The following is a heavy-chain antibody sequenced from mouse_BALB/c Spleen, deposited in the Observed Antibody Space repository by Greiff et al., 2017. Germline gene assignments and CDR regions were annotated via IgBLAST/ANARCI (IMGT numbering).Heavy chain of an antibody. J-gene: IGHJ1*01. D-gene: IGHD1-1*01. CDR1: GFSLTSYG. CDR2: IWSGGST. CDR3: ARNYYGSSWYFDV. V-gene: IGHV2-2*02. Sequence: VQLQQSGPGLVQPSQSLSITCTVSGFSLTSYGVHWVRQSPGKCLEWLGVIWSGGSTDYNAAFISRLSISKDNSKSQVFFKMNSLQANDTAIYYCARNYYGSSWYFDVWGAGTTVTVSS.